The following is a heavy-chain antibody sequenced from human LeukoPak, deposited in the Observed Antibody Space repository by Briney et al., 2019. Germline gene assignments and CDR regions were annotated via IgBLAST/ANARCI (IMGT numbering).Heavy chain of an antibody. J-gene: IGHJ4*02. CDR2: INGDGSGT. D-gene: IGHD3-16*02. CDR3: ARDRGYMVDY. V-gene: IGHV3-74*01. Sequence: GGSLRLSCAASEFTFRSYWMHWVRQAPGKGLEWASRINGDGSGTNYADSVKGRFTISRDNARNTLYLQMSSLTVEDTAVYYCARDRGYMVDYWGQGTLVTVSS. CDR1: EFTFRSYW.